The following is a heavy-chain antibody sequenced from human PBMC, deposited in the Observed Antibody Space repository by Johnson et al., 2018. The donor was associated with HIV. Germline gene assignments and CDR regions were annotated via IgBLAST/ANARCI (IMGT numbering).Heavy chain of an antibody. CDR1: AFTFRSYS. CDR3: ANDFWSGSGI. J-gene: IGHJ3*02. Sequence: QVQLVESGGGVVQPGRSLRLSCAASAFTFRSYSMHWVRQAPGKGLEWVAVISYDGSNKYYADSVKGRFTISRDNSKSTLYLQMNSLRAEDTAVYYCANDFWSGSGIWGQGTMVTVSS. CDR2: ISYDGSNK. D-gene: IGHD3-3*01. V-gene: IGHV3-30*18.